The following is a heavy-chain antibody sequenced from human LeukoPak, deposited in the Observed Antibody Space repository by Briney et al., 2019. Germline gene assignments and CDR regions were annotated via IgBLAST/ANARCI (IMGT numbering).Heavy chain of an antibody. CDR1: GRSFSGYY. D-gene: IGHD3-16*01. CDR2: INHSGST. V-gene: IGHV4-34*01. CDR3: ARQGGYYYYYYMDV. J-gene: IGHJ6*03. Sequence: SETLSLTCAVYGRSFSGYYWSWIRQPPGKGLEWIGEINHSGSTNYNPSLKSRVTISVDTSKDQFSLKLSSVTAADTAVYYCARQGGYYYYYYMDVWGKGTTVTISS.